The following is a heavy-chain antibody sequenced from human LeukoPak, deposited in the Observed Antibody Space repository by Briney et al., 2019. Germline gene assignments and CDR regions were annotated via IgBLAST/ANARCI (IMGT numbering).Heavy chain of an antibody. CDR2: INPNSGGT. D-gene: IGHD2-2*01. Sequence: ASVKVSCKASGYTFTGYYMHWVRQAPGQGLEWMGWINPNSGGTNYAQKFQGRVTMTRDTSISTAYMELSRLRSDDTAVYYCARTNPDCSNTSCYWDYWGQGTLVTVSS. CDR1: GYTFTGYY. CDR3: ARTNPDCSNTSCYWDY. V-gene: IGHV1-2*02. J-gene: IGHJ4*02.